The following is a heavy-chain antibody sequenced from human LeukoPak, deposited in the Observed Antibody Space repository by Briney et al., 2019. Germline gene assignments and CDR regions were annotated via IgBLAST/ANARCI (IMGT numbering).Heavy chain of an antibody. Sequence: PGGSLRLSCAASGFTFSSYWMSWVRQAPGKGLEWVSAISGSGGSTYYADSVKGRFTISRDNSKNTLYLQMNSLRAEDTAVYYCAKAASPLYCSGGSCYSFDYWGQGTLVTVSS. D-gene: IGHD2-15*01. CDR1: GFTFSSYW. CDR3: AKAASPLYCSGGSCYSFDY. CDR2: ISGSGGST. J-gene: IGHJ4*02. V-gene: IGHV3-23*01.